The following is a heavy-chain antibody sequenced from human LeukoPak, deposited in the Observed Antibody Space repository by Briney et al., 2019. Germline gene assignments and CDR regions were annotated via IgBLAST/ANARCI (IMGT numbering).Heavy chain of an antibody. V-gene: IGHV4-34*01. CDR3: ASKRRYDFWSGYYYFDY. Sequence: SETLSLTCAVYGGSFSGYYWSWIRQPPGKGLEWIGEVNHSGSTNYNPSLKSRATISVDTSKNQFSLKLSSVTAADTAVYYCASKRRYDFWSGYYYFDYWGQGTLVTVSS. J-gene: IGHJ4*02. CDR1: GGSFSGYY. CDR2: VNHSGST. D-gene: IGHD3-3*01.